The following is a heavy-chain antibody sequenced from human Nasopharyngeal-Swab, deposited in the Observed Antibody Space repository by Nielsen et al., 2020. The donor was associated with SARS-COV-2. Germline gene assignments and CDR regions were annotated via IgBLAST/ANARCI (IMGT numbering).Heavy chain of an antibody. V-gene: IGHV1-2*04. D-gene: IGHD6-13*01. CDR1: GYTFTGYY. CDR2: INPNSGGT. CDR3: AGDNAAAGAGGLNY. Sequence: ASVKVSCKASGYTFTGYYMHWVRQAPGQGLEWMGWINPNSGGTNYAQKFQGWVTMTRDTSISTAYMELSRLRSDDTAVYYCAGDNAAAGAGGLNYWGQGTLVTVSS. J-gene: IGHJ4*02.